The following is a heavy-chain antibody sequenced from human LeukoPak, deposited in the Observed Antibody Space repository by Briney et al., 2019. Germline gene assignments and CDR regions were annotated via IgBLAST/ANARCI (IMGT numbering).Heavy chain of an antibody. Sequence: SETLSLTCTVSGGSISSYYWSWIRQPPGQGLEWIGYIYYSGSTNYNPSLKSRVTISVDTSKNQFSLKLSSVTAADTAVYSCARVGGGYCSSTSCASGFDPWGQGTLVTVSS. V-gene: IGHV4-59*01. D-gene: IGHD2-2*01. CDR2: IYYSGST. J-gene: IGHJ5*02. CDR3: ARVGGGYCSSTSCASGFDP. CDR1: GGSISSYY.